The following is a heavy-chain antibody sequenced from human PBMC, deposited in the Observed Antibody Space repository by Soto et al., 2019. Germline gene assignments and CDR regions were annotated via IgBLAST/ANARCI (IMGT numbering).Heavy chain of an antibody. J-gene: IGHJ4*02. CDR2: IYYSGST. D-gene: IGHD3-10*01. CDR3: ARDLDYYGSFGY. Sequence: QVQLQESGPGLVKPSQTLSLTCTVSGGSISSGGYYWSWIRQHPGKGLEWIGYIYYSGSTYYNPSLKSRXXIXVAXSKNQFSLKLSSVTAADTAVYYCARDLDYYGSFGYWGQGTLVTVSS. V-gene: IGHV4-31*03. CDR1: GGSISSGGYY.